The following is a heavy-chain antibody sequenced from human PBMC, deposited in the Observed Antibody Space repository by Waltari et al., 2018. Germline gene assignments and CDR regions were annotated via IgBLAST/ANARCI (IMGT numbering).Heavy chain of an antibody. Sequence: EVKLVESGGGLVQPGGSLILSCAASGFTFSDNWMHWVRQAPGKGLVWVSRMKSDATIKDYADSVKGRFTISRDNSKNTLYLQMNGLRAEDTAMYYCATDYDGNAYVAFDIWGQGTMVTVSS. V-gene: IGHV3-74*01. J-gene: IGHJ3*02. CDR1: GFTFSDNW. CDR3: ATDYDGNAYVAFDI. D-gene: IGHD3-22*01. CDR2: MKSDATIK.